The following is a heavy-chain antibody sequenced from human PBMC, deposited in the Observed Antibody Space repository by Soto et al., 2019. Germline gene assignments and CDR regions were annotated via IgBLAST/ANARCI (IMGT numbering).Heavy chain of an antibody. J-gene: IGHJ6*02. D-gene: IGHD3-10*01. CDR3: ARDPRCLWFRDLRYYGMDV. Sequence: ASVKVSCKASGYTFTSYYMHWVRQAPGQGLEWMGIINPSGGSTSYAQKFQGRVTMTRDTSTSTVYMELSSLRSEDTAVYYCARDPRCLWFRDLRYYGMDVWGQGTTVPVSS. CDR2: INPSGGST. CDR1: GYTFTSYY. V-gene: IGHV1-46*01.